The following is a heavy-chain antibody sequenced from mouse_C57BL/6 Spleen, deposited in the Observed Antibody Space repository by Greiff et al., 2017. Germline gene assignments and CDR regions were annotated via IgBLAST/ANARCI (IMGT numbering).Heavy chain of an antibody. CDR3: SRSVGYDGQAWFAY. CDR1: GYSFTDYN. CDR2: INPNYGTT. J-gene: IGHJ3*01. V-gene: IGHV1-39*01. D-gene: IGHD2-3*01. Sequence: EVQLQQSGPELVKPGASVKISCKASGYSFTDYNMNWVKQSNGKSLEWIGVINPNYGTTSYNQKFKGKATLTVDKSSSTAYMQLNSLTSEDSAVYYCSRSVGYDGQAWFAYWGQGTLVTVSA.